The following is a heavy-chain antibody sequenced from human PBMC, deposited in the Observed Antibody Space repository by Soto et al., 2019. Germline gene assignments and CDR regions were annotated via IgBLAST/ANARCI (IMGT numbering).Heavy chain of an antibody. CDR2: ISGSGDST. CDR3: EKGLRVLDY. V-gene: IGHV3-23*01. Sequence: EVQLLEAGGGLVQPGGSLRLSCAASGFTFSSYAMSWVLEAPGKGLEWGSAISGSGDSTYYADHGKGRFTTSGDNSKNTLYLQMNSLRAEDTAVYYCEKGLRVLDYWGQGTLVTVSS. CDR1: GFTFSSYA. D-gene: IGHD1-1*01. J-gene: IGHJ4*02.